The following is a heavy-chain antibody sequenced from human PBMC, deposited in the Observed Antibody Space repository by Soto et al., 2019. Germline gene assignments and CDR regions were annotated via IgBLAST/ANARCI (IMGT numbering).Heavy chain of an antibody. CDR3: VKGPGDY. CDR2: ISYDGLRI. D-gene: IGHD3-10*01. V-gene: IGHV3-30*18. CDR1: GFSFSTYG. Sequence: QVQLVESGGGVVQPGRSLRLSCAASGFSFSTYGMHWVRQAPGKGLEWVAVISYDGLRIHYADSVKGRVTISRDNSKNTLYLEMNSLRPEDTAVYYCVKGPGDYWGQGTLVTVSS. J-gene: IGHJ4*02.